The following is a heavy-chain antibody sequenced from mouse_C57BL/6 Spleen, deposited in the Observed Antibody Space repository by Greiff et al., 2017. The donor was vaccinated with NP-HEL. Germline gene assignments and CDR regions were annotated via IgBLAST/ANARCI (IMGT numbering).Heavy chain of an antibody. Sequence: EVQLQQSGPELVKPGASVKISCKASGYTFTDYYMNWVKQSHGKSLEWIGDINPNNGGTSYNQKFKGKATLTVDKSSSTAYMELRSLTSEDSAVYYCAREDYDYDAGYAMDYWGQGTSVTVSS. CDR3: AREDYDYDAGYAMDY. J-gene: IGHJ4*01. D-gene: IGHD2-4*01. V-gene: IGHV1-26*01. CDR2: INPNNGGT. CDR1: GYTFTDYY.